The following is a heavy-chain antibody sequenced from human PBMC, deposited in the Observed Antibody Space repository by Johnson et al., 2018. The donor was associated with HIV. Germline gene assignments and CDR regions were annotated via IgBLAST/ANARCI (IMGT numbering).Heavy chain of an antibody. V-gene: IGHV3-33*01. CDR3: ARDPDGTTGTTYPDAAFDI. CDR2: IRYDGYYT. CDR1: GFTYSTYG. J-gene: IGHJ3*02. Sequence: QVQLVESGGGLVQPGGSLRLSCAASGFTYSTYGMYWVRQAPGKGLEWVALIRYDGYYTKYADSVKGRFTISRDNSKNTLYLQMNSLRAEDTAVYYCARDPDGTTGTTYPDAAFDIWGQGTMVTVSS. D-gene: IGHD1-1*01.